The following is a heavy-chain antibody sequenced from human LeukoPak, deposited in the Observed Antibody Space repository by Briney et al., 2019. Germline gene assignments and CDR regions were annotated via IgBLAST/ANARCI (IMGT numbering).Heavy chain of an antibody. V-gene: IGHV3-9*01. CDR3: AKDNGSDYDFWSGSHGMDV. D-gene: IGHD3-3*01. Sequence: PGRSLRLSCAASGFTFDDYAMHWVRQAPGKGLEWVSGISWNSGSIGYADSVKGRFTISRDNAKNSLYLQMNSLRAEDTALYYCAKDNGSDYDFWSGSHGMDVWGQGTTVTVSS. CDR1: GFTFDDYA. CDR2: ISWNSGSI. J-gene: IGHJ6*02.